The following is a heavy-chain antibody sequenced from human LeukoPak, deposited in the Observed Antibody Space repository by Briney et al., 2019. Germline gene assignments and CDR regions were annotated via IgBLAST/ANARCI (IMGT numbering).Heavy chain of an antibody. CDR2: LSYRGDT. D-gene: IGHD6-19*01. V-gene: IGHV4-39*01. Sequence: SETLSLTCTVSGGSISSSTYYLGWFRQPPGKGLEWIGSLSYRGDTYYNPSLRSRLTISVDTSESHFSLNLTFLAAADTAVYYCARQVYSGGWYGPFDYWGQGTLVTVSS. CDR3: ARQVYSGGWYGPFDY. CDR1: GGSISSSTYY. J-gene: IGHJ4*02.